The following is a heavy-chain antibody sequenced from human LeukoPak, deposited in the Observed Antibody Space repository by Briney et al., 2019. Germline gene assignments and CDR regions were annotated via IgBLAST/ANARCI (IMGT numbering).Heavy chain of an antibody. J-gene: IGHJ4*02. Sequence: TSETLSLTCAVYGASLSGYYWTWIRQPPGKGLEWIGEINHSGVTNYGPSLNSRVSMSLDTSKNQFSLRLRSVTAADTAVYFCARGGVRGIPFMGYWGRGTPVTVSS. CDR2: INHSGVT. CDR1: GASLSGYY. D-gene: IGHD3-10*01. CDR3: ARGGVRGIPFMGY. V-gene: IGHV4-34*01.